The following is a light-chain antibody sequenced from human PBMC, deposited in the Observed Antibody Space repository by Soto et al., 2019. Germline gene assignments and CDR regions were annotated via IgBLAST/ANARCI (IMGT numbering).Light chain of an antibody. J-gene: IGKJ1*01. V-gene: IGKV1-39*01. CDR3: QQSYNTRRGT. Sequence: DIQMTQSPSSLSAFVGDRVTITCRASQSISSYLNWYQQKPGKAPKLLIYAASSLQSGVPSRFSGSGSDTDFTLTISSLQPEDFATYYCQQSYNTRRGTFGQGTKVEIK. CDR1: QSISSY. CDR2: AAS.